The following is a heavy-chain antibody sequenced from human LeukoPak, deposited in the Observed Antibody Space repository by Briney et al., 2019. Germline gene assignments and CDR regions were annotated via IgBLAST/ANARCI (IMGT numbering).Heavy chain of an antibody. CDR3: VRGGASLIAARRNWFDP. CDR2: IIPIFGTA. Sequence: SVKVSCKASGGTFSSYAISWVRQAPGQGLEWMGGIIPIFGTANYAQKFQGRVTITADESTSTAYMELSSLRSEDTAVYYCVRGGASLIAARRNWFDPWGQGTLVTVSS. V-gene: IGHV1-69*13. D-gene: IGHD6-6*01. J-gene: IGHJ5*02. CDR1: GGTFSSYA.